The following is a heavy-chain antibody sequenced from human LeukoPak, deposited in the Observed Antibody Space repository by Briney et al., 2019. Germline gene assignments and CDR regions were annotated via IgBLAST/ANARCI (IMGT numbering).Heavy chain of an antibody. CDR2: INSDGSST. D-gene: IGHD6-13*01. CDR1: GFTFSSYW. V-gene: IGHV3-74*01. J-gene: IGHJ3*02. CDR3: ARDSTSSWYRDAFDI. Sequence: PGGSLRLSCAASGFTFSSYWMHWVRHAPGKGLVWVSRINSDGSSTSYADSVKGRFTISRDNAKNTLYLQMNSLRAEDTAVYYCARDSTSSWYRDAFDIWGQGTMVTVSS.